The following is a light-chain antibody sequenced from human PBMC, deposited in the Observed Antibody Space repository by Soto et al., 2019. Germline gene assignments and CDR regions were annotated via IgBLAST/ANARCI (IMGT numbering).Light chain of an antibody. J-gene: IGKJ1*01. Sequence: ERVMKQSPATLSVSPGERATLSCRASQSVSSNLAWYQQKPGQAPRLLIYGASTRATGIPARISGSGSGTEFTLTISSLQSEDFAVYYCQQYNKWRTFGQGTKVDIK. CDR3: QQYNKWRT. CDR1: QSVSSN. V-gene: IGKV3-15*01. CDR2: GAS.